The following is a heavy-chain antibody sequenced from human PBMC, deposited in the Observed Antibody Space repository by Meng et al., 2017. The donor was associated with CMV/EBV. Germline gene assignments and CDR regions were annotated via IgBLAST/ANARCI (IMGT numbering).Heavy chain of an antibody. Sequence: QVPPHGSGPGLVKPSQSLSRTCTVSGGAIRMGYSYWVWIRQPPGKGLEWIGYIYYSGSTYSNPSLKSRVTISVDTSKNQFSLKLSTVTAADTAVYYCARAAPDYYDSSGPPDYWGQGTLVTVSS. CDR3: ARAAPDYYDSSGPPDY. V-gene: IGHV4-30-4*08. J-gene: IGHJ4*02. CDR1: GGAIRMGYSY. CDR2: IYYSGST. D-gene: IGHD3-22*01.